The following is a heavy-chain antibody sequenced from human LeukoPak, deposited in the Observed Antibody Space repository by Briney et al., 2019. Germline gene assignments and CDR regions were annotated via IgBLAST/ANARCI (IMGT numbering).Heavy chain of an antibody. CDR1: GFTFSSYS. V-gene: IGHV3-21*01. CDR3: ARAMFQMRPGTTGTRPDAFDI. CDR2: ISSSSSYI. J-gene: IGHJ3*02. Sequence: GGSLRLSCAASGFTFSSYSMNWVRQAPGKGLEWVSSISSSSSYIYYADSVKGRFTISRDNAKNSLYLQMNSLRAEDTAVYYCARAMFQMRPGTTGTRPDAFDIWGQGTMVTVSS. D-gene: IGHD1-1*01.